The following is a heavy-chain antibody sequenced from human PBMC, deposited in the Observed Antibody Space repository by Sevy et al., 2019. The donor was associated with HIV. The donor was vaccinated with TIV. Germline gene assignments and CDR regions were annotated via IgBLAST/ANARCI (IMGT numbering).Heavy chain of an antibody. D-gene: IGHD6-6*01. CDR3: ATSSSSLVSRYYYYGMDV. CDR1: GYTLTELS. V-gene: IGHV1-24*01. CDR2: FDPEDGET. J-gene: IGHJ6*02. Sequence: ASVKVSCKVSGYTLTELSMHWVRQAPGKGLEWMGGFDPEDGETIYAQKFQGRVTMTEDTSTDTAYMELSSLRSEDTAVYYCATSSSSLVSRYYYYGMDVWGQGTTVTVSS.